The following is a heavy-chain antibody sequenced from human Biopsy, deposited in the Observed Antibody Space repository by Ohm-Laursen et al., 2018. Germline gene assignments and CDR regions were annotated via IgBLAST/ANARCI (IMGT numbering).Heavy chain of an antibody. Sequence: PSDTLSLTCSVSGSSIISYYWTWIRQPPGKGLEWIGHVYNGGITNYNPSLKSRVTISKDTSKNQFSLQVNSVTAADTAVYYCARTPRDSFWSGSYKRGLWFDPWGQGTLVIVSS. V-gene: IGHV4-59*07. CDR1: GSSIISYY. D-gene: IGHD3-3*01. CDR3: ARTPRDSFWSGSYKRGLWFDP. J-gene: IGHJ5*02. CDR2: VYNGGIT.